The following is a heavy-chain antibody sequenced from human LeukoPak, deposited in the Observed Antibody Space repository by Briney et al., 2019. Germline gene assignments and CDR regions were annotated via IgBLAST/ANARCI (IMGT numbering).Heavy chain of an antibody. CDR3: SAAVEYNWFDP. J-gene: IGHJ5*02. Sequence: GASVKVSCKVSGYTLTELSMHWVRQAPGKGFVWMGGFDPEDGETIYAQKFQGRVTMTEDTSTDTAYMELSSLRSEDTAVYYCSAAVEYNWFDPWGQGTLVTVSS. CDR1: GYTLTELS. V-gene: IGHV1-24*01. CDR2: FDPEDGET.